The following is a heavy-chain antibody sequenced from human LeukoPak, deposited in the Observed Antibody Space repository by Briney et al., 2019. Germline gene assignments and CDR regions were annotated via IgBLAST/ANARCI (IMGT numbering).Heavy chain of an antibody. J-gene: IGHJ4*02. Sequence: GGSLSLSCAASGFTFSSAWMHWVRQAPGTGLVWVSRITDDATTTYADSVKSRFTISRDNAKKILYLHMKSCISEDTAVYNCVRDRVGLDYWGQGTLVTVSS. CDR2: ITDDATT. D-gene: IGHD1-26*01. V-gene: IGHV3-74*03. CDR1: GFTFSSAW. CDR3: VRDRVGLDY.